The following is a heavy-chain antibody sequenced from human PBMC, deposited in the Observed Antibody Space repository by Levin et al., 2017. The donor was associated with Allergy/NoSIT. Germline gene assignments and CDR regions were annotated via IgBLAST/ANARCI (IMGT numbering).Heavy chain of an antibody. CDR3: AKILSRTATYWYGMDV. J-gene: IGHJ6*02. CDR1: GFTFSDFA. Sequence: GGSLRLSCAASGFTFSDFAMAWVRQTPGKGLECVSTISGSAGAAGRTYYTDSVKGRFTISRDNSKDTLYLQMNSLRAEDTAIYFCAKILSRTATYWYGMDVWGQGTTDTVSS. D-gene: IGHD2-8*02. V-gene: IGHV3-23*01. CDR2: ISGSAGAAGRT.